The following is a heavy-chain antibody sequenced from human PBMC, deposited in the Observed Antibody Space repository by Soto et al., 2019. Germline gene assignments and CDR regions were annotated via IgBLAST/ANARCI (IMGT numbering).Heavy chain of an antibody. CDR2: ISGSGGST. CDR3: ARGPPIAASPYDY. D-gene: IGHD6-13*01. J-gene: IGHJ4*02. V-gene: IGHV3-23*01. Sequence: GGSLRLSCAASGFTFSSYAMSWVRQAPGKGLEWVSAISGSGGSTYYADSVKGRFTISRDNAKNSLYLQMNSLRAEDTAVYYCARGPPIAASPYDYWGQGTLVTVSS. CDR1: GFTFSSYA.